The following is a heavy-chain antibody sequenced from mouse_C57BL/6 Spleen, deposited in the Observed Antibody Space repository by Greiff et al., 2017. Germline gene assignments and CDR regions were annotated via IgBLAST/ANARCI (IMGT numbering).Heavy chain of an antibody. D-gene: IGHD2-5*01. CDR3: ARRIYSNYALGCAY. V-gene: IGHV1-55*01. J-gene: IGHJ3*01. Sequence: QVQLQQPGAELVKPGASVKMSCKASGYTFTSYWITWVKQRPGQGLEWIGDIYPGSGSTNYNEKFKSKATLTVDTSSSTAYMQLSSLTSEDSAVYYCARRIYSNYALGCAYWGQGTLVTVSA. CDR2: IYPGSGST. CDR1: GYTFTSYW.